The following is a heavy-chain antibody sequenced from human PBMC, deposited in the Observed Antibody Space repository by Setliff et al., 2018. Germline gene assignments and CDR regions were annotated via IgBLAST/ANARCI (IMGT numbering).Heavy chain of an antibody. D-gene: IGHD3-3*01. CDR2: INHSGST. J-gene: IGHJ4*02. CDR1: GGSFSGYY. V-gene: IGHV4-34*01. CDR3: ARVRYVFWSGSIDY. Sequence: SETLSLTCAVYGGSFSGYYWSWIRQPPGKGPEWIGEINHSGSTNYNPSLKSRVTTSVDTSKNQFSLKLSSVTAADTAVYYCARVRYVFWSGSIDYWGQGTLVTVSS.